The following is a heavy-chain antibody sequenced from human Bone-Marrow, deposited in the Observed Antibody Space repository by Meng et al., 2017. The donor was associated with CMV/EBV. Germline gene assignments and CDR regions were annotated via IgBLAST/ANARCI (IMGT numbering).Heavy chain of an antibody. Sequence: GESLKISCAASGFTFSSYAMHWVRQAPGKGLEWVAVISYDGSNKYYADSVKGRFTISRDNAKNSLYLQMNSLRAEDTAVYYCARERIEHVLRFLEWSPYYYYGMDVWGQGTTVTVSS. J-gene: IGHJ6*02. CDR3: ARERIEHVLRFLEWSPYYYYGMDV. D-gene: IGHD3-3*01. V-gene: IGHV3-30-3*01. CDR2: ISYDGSNK. CDR1: GFTFSSYA.